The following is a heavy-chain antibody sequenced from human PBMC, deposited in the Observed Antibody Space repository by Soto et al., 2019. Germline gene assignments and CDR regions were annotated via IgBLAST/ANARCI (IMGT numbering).Heavy chain of an antibody. J-gene: IGHJ4*02. V-gene: IGHV3-30-3*02. Sequence: GGSLRLSCAASGFTFSSYAMHWVRQAPGKGLEWVAVISYDGSNKYYADSVKGRFTISRDNSKNTLYLQMNSLRAEDTAVYYCAKKSLGTYFDYWGQGTLVTVSS. CDR2: ISYDGSNK. CDR3: AKKSLGTYFDY. D-gene: IGHD7-27*01. CDR1: GFTFSSYA.